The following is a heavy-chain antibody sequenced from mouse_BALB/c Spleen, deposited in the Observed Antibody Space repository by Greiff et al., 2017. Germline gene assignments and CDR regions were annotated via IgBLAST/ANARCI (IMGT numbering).Heavy chain of an antibody. D-gene: IGHD2-3*01. V-gene: IGHV7-3*02. CDR3: ARDPLHDGYYDYFDY. CDR2: IRNKANGYTT. Sequence: EVQRVESGGGLVQPGGSLRLSCATSGFTFTDYYMSWVRQPPGKALEWLGFIRNKANGYTTEYSASVKGRFTISRDNSQSILYLQMNTLRAEDSATYYGARDPLHDGYYDYFDYWGQGTTLTVSS. CDR1: GFTFTDYY. J-gene: IGHJ2*01.